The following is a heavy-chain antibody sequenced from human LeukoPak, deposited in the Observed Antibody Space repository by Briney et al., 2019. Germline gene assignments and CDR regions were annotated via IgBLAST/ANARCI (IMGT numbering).Heavy chain of an antibody. CDR2: ISSSSSYT. J-gene: IGHJ4*02. D-gene: IGHD3-22*01. Sequence: KTGGSLRLSCAASGFTFSDYYMSWIRQAPGKGLEWVSYISSSSSYTNYADSVKSRFTISRDNAKNSLYLQMNSLRAEDTAVYYCARVYAVYYYDSSGPDYWGQGTLVTVSS. CDR1: GFTFSDYY. CDR3: ARVYAVYYYDSSGPDY. V-gene: IGHV3-11*06.